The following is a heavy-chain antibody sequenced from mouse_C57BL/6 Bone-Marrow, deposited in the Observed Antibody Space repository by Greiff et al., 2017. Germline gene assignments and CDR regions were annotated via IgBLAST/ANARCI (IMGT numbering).Heavy chain of an antibody. Sequence: VQLQQSGAELVRPGTSVKMSCKASGYTFTNYWIGWAKQRPGHGLEWIGDIYPGGGYTNYNEKFKGKATLTADKSSSTAYMQFSSLTSEDSAIYYCARFDYDDYDAMDYWGQGTSVTVSS. CDR1: GYTFTNYW. J-gene: IGHJ4*01. D-gene: IGHD2-4*01. CDR3: ARFDYDDYDAMDY. CDR2: IYPGGGYT. V-gene: IGHV1-63*01.